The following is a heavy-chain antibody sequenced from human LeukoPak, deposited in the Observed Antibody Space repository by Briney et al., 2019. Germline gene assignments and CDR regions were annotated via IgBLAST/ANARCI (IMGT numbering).Heavy chain of an antibody. V-gene: IGHV4-38-2*02. CDR3: ARDVRGYCSGGSCYHYYYYYMDV. D-gene: IGHD2-15*01. CDR1: GYSISSGYY. Sequence: PSETLSLTCTVSGYSISSGYYWGWIRQPPGKGLEWIGSIYHSGSTYYNPSLKSRVTISVDTSKNQFSLKLSSVTAADTAVYYCARDVRGYCSGGSCYHYYYYYMDVWGKGTTVTVSS. J-gene: IGHJ6*03. CDR2: IYHSGST.